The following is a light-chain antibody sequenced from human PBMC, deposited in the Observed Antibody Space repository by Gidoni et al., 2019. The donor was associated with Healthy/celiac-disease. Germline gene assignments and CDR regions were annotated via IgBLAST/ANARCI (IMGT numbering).Light chain of an antibody. V-gene: IGLV2-23*01. CDR1: SSDVGSYNL. J-gene: IGLJ2*01. CDR2: EGS. CDR3: CSYAGSVV. Sequence: QSALTQPASVSGSPGQSITISCTGTSSDVGSYNLVSWYQQHPGKDPKLMIYEGSKRPSGVSNRVSGSKSGNTASLTISGLQAEDEADYYCCSYAGSVVFGGGTKLTVL.